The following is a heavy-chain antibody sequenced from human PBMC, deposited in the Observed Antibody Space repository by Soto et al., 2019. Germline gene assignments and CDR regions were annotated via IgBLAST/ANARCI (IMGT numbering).Heavy chain of an antibody. CDR2: VYHTRRT. V-gene: IGHV4-61*01. CDR1: GGSFKSGSYS. CDR3: ARDFAYFDS. Sequence: QVQLQESGPGLVKPSETLSLTCTVSGGSFKSGSYSWSWIRQPPGKGLEWIGYVYHTRRTSYNPSLNSRVSISMDTSKNQFSLNLDSVTAADTAVYVCARDFAYFDSWGQGTLVTVSS. D-gene: IGHD3-3*01. J-gene: IGHJ4*02.